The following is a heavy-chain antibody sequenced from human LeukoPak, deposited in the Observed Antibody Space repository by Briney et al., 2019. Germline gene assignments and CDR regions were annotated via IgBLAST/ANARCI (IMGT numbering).Heavy chain of an antibody. CDR2: ISGSGGST. CDR1: GFTFSSYA. J-gene: IGHJ4*02. CDR3: AVGSYLGRNFDY. V-gene: IGHV3-23*01. Sequence: GGSLRLSCAASGFTFSSYAMHWVRQAPGKGLEWVSAISGSGGSTYYADSVKGRFTISRDNSKNTLYLQMNSLRAEDTAVYYSAVGSYLGRNFDYWGQGTLVTVSS. D-gene: IGHD1-26*01.